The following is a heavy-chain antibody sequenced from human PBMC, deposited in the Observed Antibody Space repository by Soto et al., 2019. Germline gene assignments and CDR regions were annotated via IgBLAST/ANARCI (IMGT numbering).Heavy chain of an antibody. V-gene: IGHV1-69*13. Sequence: SVKVSCKASGGTFSSYAISWVRQAPGQGLEWMGGIIPIFGTANYAQKFQGRVTITADESTSTAYMELSSLRSEDTAVYYCARTARRYYSDSSGSRRFSYWCQGTRVTVSA. CDR1: GGTFSSYA. D-gene: IGHD3-22*01. CDR2: IIPIFGTA. J-gene: IGHJ4*02. CDR3: ARTARRYYSDSSGSRRFSY.